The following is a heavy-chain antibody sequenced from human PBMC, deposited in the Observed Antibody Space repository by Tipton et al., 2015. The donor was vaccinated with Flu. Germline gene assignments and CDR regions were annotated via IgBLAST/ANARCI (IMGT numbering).Heavy chain of an antibody. CDR3: ARRWGATIYWYFDL. D-gene: IGHD1-26*01. CDR2: IYYSGST. J-gene: IGHJ2*01. CDR1: GGSISSSSYY. Sequence: TLSLTCTVSGGSISSSSYYWGWIRQPPGKGLEWIGSIYYSGSTYYNPSLKSRVTISVDTSKNQFSLKLSSVTAADTAVYYYARRWGATIYWYFDLWGRGTLVTVSS. V-gene: IGHV4-39*01.